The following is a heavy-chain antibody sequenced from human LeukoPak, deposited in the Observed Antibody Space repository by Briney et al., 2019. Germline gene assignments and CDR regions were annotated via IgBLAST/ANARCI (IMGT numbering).Heavy chain of an antibody. J-gene: IGHJ4*02. CDR2: IHPSGTT. CDR1: GGSISSYY. Sequence: KPSETLSLTCTVSGGSISSYYWTWIRQPAGKGLEWIGRIHPSGTTNHNPSLKSRVIMSQDMSNNQFSLKVRSVTAADTAVYYCARETEVPGGRSWDFWGQGTLVTVSS. D-gene: IGHD6-19*01. CDR3: ARETEVPGGRSWDF. V-gene: IGHV4-4*07.